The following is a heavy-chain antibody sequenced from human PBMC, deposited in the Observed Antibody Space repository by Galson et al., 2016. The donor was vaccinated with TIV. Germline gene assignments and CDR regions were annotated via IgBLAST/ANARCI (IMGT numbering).Heavy chain of an antibody. J-gene: IGHJ2*01. CDR3: ARGRVSGFDL. V-gene: IGHV6-1*01. CDR2: TYYTSQWYN. Sequence: CAISGDSVSRNGVAWNWIRQSPSRGLEWLGRTYYTSQWYNDYEVFVKSRITINPDTSRNQFPLQFNSVTPEDTAVYDCARGRVSGFDLWGRGTLVTVSS. D-gene: IGHD3-10*01. CDR1: GDSVSRNGVA.